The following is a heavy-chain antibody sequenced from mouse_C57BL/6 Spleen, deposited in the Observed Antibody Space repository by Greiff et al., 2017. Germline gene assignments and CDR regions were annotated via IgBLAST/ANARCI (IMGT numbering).Heavy chain of an antibody. V-gene: IGHV5-12*01. D-gene: IGHD3-3*01. CDR2: ISNGGGSP. CDR1: GFTFSDYY. Sequence: EVKLVESGGGLVQPGGSLKLSCAASGFTFSDYYMYWVRQTPEKRLEWVAYISNGGGSPYYPDTVKGRFTISRDNAKNTLYLQMSRLKSEDTAMYYCAKGDPYARDYWGQGTSVTVSS. J-gene: IGHJ4*01. CDR3: AKGDPYARDY.